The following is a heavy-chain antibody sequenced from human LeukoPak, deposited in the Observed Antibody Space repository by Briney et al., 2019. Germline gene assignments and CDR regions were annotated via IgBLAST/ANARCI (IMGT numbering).Heavy chain of an antibody. CDR3: ASGETGSTLGGY. Sequence: SETLSLTCTVSGGPLSAYYWTWIRQPPGKGLEWIGYIYDTGNTNYNPSLKSRVTISVDTSKNQFSLKLPSVTAADTAVYYCASGETGSTLGGYWGQGTLVTVSS. D-gene: IGHD1-1*01. CDR2: IYDTGNT. V-gene: IGHV4-59*01. J-gene: IGHJ4*02. CDR1: GGPLSAYY.